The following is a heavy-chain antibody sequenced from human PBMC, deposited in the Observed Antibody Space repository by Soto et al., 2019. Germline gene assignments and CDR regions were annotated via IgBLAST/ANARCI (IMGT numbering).Heavy chain of an antibody. J-gene: IGHJ6*03. CDR1: GYTFTSYD. V-gene: IGHV1-8*01. Sequence: QVQLVQSGAEVKKPGASVKVSCKASGYTFTSYDINWVRQATVQGLEWMGWMNPNSGNTGYAQKFQGRVTMTRNTSISTAYMELSSLRSEDTAVYYCAYAISASYYYYMDVWGKGTTVTVSS. CDR2: MNPNSGNT. CDR3: AYAISASYYYYMDV. D-gene: IGHD2-2*01.